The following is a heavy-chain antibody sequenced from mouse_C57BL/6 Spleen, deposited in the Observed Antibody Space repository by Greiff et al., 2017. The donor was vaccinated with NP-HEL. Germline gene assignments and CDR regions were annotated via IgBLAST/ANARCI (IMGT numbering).Heavy chain of an antibody. CDR1: GYTFTDYN. Sequence: EVKLVESGPELVKPGASVKIPCKASGYTFTDYNMDWVKQSHGKSLEWIGDINPNNGGTIYNQKFKGKATLTVDKSSSTAYMELRSLTSEDTAVYYCARWESNYEAMDYWGQGTSVTVSS. D-gene: IGHD2-5*01. V-gene: IGHV1-18*01. CDR2: INPNNGGT. J-gene: IGHJ4*01. CDR3: ARWESNYEAMDY.